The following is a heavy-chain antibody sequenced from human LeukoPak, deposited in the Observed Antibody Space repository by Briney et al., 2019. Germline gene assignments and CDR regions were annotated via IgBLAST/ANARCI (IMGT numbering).Heavy chain of an antibody. Sequence: ASVKVSCKASGGTFSSYAISWVRQAPGQGLEWMGGIIPIFDTANYAQKFQGRVTITADESTSTAYMELSSLRSEDTAVYYCARASPSPGIAAAGTHYYGMDVWGQGTTVTVSS. CDR1: GGTFSSYA. D-gene: IGHD6-13*01. CDR2: IIPIFDTA. J-gene: IGHJ6*02. V-gene: IGHV1-69*13. CDR3: ARASPSPGIAAAGTHYYGMDV.